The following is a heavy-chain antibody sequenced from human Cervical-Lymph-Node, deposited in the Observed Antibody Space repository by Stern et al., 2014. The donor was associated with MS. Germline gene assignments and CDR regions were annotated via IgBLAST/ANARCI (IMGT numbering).Heavy chain of an antibody. Sequence: DQLVESGAEVKKPGSSLKGSCKASGDTFTTSAFNWVRQAPGQGLEWMGGIIPLFGTTNYAQKFRGRIRITADKSTRTAYLDLTSLTSDDTAVYFCAKNGDSHHACDVWGQGTVVTVSS. J-gene: IGHJ3*01. CDR3: AKNGDSHHACDV. D-gene: IGHD4-17*01. V-gene: IGHV1-69*06. CDR1: GDTFTTSA. CDR2: IIPLFGTT.